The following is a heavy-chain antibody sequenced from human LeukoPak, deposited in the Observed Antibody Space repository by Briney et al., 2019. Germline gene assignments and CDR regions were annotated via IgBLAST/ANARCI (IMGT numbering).Heavy chain of an antibody. D-gene: IGHD6-6*01. CDR2: RKPNSANT. CDR1: GYTFTSYD. Sequence: ASVKVSCKASGYTFTSYDIKSVRQATGQGLEWMGWRKPNSANTVYAQKLQGRVTMTRNTSISTAHMQLSSLRSAETVVYCCARGYSSSSGREFWFDPWGQGTLVTVSS. J-gene: IGHJ5*02. V-gene: IGHV1-8*01. CDR3: ARGYSSSSGREFWFDP.